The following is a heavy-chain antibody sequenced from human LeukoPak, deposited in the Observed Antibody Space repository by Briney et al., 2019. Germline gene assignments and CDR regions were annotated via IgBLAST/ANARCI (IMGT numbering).Heavy chain of an antibody. CDR1: GYTLTELS. CDR3: ATDAPESVRFGTKFDY. Sequence: GASVKVSCKVSGYTLTELSMHWVRQAPGKGLEWMGGFDPEDGETIYAQKFQGRVTMTEDTSTDTAYMELSSLRSEDTAVYYCATDAPESVRFGTKFDYWGQGTLVTVSS. V-gene: IGHV1-24*01. CDR2: FDPEDGET. J-gene: IGHJ4*02. D-gene: IGHD3-10*01.